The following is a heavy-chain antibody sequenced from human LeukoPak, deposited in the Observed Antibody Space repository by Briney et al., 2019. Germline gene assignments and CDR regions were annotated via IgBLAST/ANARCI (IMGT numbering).Heavy chain of an antibody. CDR1: GFAFRTYN. V-gene: IGHV3-21*01. CDR3: ATGTYYGSGSPDY. Sequence: GGSLRLSCAASGFAFRTYNMNWVRQAPGKGLEWVSSISTSSTSIYYADSVKGRFTISRDNAKNSLYLQMNSLRAEDTAVYYCATGTYYGSGSPDYWGQGILVTVSS. D-gene: IGHD3-10*01. CDR2: ISTSSTSI. J-gene: IGHJ4*02.